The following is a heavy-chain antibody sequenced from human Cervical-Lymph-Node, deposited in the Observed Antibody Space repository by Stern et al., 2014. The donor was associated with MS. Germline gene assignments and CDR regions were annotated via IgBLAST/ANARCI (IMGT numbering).Heavy chain of an antibody. CDR1: KFPFHTYS. CDR3: ASQATFWKAYYDY. V-gene: IGHV3-21*06. CDR2: ISSTGRSI. J-gene: IGHJ4*02. D-gene: IGHD3-3*01. Sequence: EVQLVESGGGLVKPGGSLRLSCAASKFPFHTYSMNWLRQAPGKGLEWVSSISSTGRSINYADSVKGRFTISRDNAKNSLSLQMSSLRAEDTAVYFCASQATFWKAYYDYWGQGTLVTVSS.